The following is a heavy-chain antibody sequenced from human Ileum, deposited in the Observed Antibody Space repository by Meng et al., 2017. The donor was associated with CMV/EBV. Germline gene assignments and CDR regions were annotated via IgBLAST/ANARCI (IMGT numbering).Heavy chain of an antibody. J-gene: IGHJ4*02. D-gene: IGHD1-26*01. CDR2: IYTDGSRS. CDR1: GFTFSSYP. V-gene: IGHV3-23*05. CDR3: ARRWESLSYFDY. Sequence: GESLKISCVASGFTFSSYPMSWVRQAPGKGLEWVSTIYTDGSRSFHSDSVRGRFIISRDNFKNTLYLQMNSLRVEDTAIYYCARRWESLSYFDYWGQGARVTVCS.